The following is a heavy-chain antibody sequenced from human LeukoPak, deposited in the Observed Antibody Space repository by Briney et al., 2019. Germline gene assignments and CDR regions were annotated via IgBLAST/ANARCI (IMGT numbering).Heavy chain of an antibody. CDR3: AKDCPWLGY. CDR1: GFIFITHW. J-gene: IGHJ4*02. Sequence: GGALRLSFAASGFIFITHWMNSVRQAPGKGVEWVAIIKGDGSETLYVDSVKGRFTISRDNTKNSLYLQMNSLRAEDTAVYYCAKDCPWLGYWGQGTLVTVSS. D-gene: IGHD5-12*01. CDR2: IKGDGSET. V-gene: IGHV3-7*01.